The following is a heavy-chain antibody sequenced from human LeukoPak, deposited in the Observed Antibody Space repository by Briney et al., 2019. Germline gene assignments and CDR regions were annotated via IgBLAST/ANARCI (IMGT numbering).Heavy chain of an antibody. V-gene: IGHV3-30*02. CDR2: IRYDGSNK. CDR1: GFTFSSYG. J-gene: IGHJ4*02. D-gene: IGHD3-10*01. Sequence: PGGSLRLSCAASGFTFSSYGMHWVRQAPGKGLEWVAFIRYDGSNKYYADSVKGRFTISRDNSKNTLYLQMNSLRAEDTAVYYCARPLNVYGSGQFGFDYWGQGTLVTVS. CDR3: ARPLNVYGSGQFGFDY.